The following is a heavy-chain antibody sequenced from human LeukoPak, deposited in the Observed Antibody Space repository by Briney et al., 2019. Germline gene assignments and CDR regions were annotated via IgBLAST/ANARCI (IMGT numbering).Heavy chain of an antibody. CDR2: FDPEDGET. Sequence: ASVKVSCKVSGYTLTELSMHWVRQAPGKGLEWMGGFDPEDGETIYAQKFQGRVTMTEDTSTDTAYVELSSLRSEDTAVYYCAVDSYGYGFFDYWGQGTLVTVSS. CDR3: AVDSYGYGFFDY. J-gene: IGHJ4*02. D-gene: IGHD5-18*01. CDR1: GYTLTELS. V-gene: IGHV1-24*01.